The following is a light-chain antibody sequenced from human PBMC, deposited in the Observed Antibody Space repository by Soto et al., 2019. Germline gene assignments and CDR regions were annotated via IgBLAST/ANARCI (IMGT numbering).Light chain of an antibody. Sequence: DIQMTQSPSTLSASVGDRVTITCRASQSISGWLAWYQQKTGKATNLLIYKTSSLQSGVPSRFRGRVSGTESTLTIISLQPDDFATYYCQQCHCYCSFGQGTKLDI. CDR1: QSISGW. CDR2: KTS. CDR3: QQCHCYCS. V-gene: IGKV1-5*03. J-gene: IGKJ2*01.